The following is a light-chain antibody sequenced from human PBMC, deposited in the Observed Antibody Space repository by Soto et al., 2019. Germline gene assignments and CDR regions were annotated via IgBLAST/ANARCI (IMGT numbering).Light chain of an antibody. Sequence: IPMNQSPSSMSASVGDRVIITCRASQAIRNDLGWYQQKPGKAPKLLIYKASTLKSGVPSRFSGSGSGTEFTLTINRLEPEDFAVYYCQQYDSSPRTVGPGTQVEIK. V-gene: IGKV1-17*01. J-gene: IGKJ1*01. CDR2: KAS. CDR3: QQYDSSPRT. CDR1: QAIRND.